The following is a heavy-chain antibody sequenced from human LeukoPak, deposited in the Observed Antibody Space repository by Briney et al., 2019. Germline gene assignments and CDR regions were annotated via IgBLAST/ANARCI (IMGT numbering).Heavy chain of an antibody. J-gene: IGHJ4*02. CDR3: ARSSSPRHSLTVFGVVKSSRGYYFDY. CDR1: GGSFSGSY. Sequence: PSETLSLTCAVYGGSFSGSYWSWIRQPPGKGLGWIGEINHSGSTNYNPSLKSRVPISVDTPKTQSSLKLSSVTAPHTPVYYCARSSSPRHSLTVFGVVKSSRGYYFDYWGQGTLVTVSS. V-gene: IGHV4-34*01. D-gene: IGHD3-3*01. CDR2: INHSGST.